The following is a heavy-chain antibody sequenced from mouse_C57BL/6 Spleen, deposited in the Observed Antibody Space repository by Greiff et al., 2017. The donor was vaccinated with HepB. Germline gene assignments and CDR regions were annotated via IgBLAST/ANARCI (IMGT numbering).Heavy chain of an antibody. Sequence: EVKLVESGGGLVQPKGSLKLSCAASGFNFNTYAMNWVRQAPGKGLEWVARIRSKSDNYATYYADSVKDRFTISRDDSESMLYLRMNNLKTEDTAMYYWVRQGTGLDYWGQGTTLTVSS. CDR3: VRQGTGLDY. J-gene: IGHJ2*01. D-gene: IGHD4-1*01. CDR2: IRSKSDNYAT. CDR1: GFNFNTYA. V-gene: IGHV10-1*01.